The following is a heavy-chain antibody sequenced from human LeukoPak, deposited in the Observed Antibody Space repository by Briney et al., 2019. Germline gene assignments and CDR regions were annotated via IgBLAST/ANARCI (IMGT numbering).Heavy chain of an antibody. CDR2: IIPIFGTA. V-gene: IGHV1-69*05. Sequence: SVKVSCKASGYTFTSYGISWVRQAPGQGLEWMGGIIPIFGTANYAQKFQGRVTITRDTSASTAYMELSSLRSEDTAVYYCARSRYGSGSYYDYWGQGTLVTVSS. D-gene: IGHD3-10*01. CDR1: GYTFTSYG. J-gene: IGHJ4*02. CDR3: ARSRYGSGSYYDY.